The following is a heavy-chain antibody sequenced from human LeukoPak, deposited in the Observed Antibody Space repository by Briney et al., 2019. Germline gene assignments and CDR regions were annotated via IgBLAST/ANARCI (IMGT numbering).Heavy chain of an antibody. CDR2: ISSSGSTI. CDR3: ARHELMIFGVVSFDY. Sequence: GGSLRLSCAASGFTFSSYEMNWVRQAPGKGLEWVSYISSSGSTIYYADSVKGRFTISRDHAKNSLYLQMNSLRAEDMAVYDCARHELMIFGVVSFDYWGQGTLVTVSS. J-gene: IGHJ4*02. D-gene: IGHD3-3*01. CDR1: GFTFSSYE. V-gene: IGHV3-48*03.